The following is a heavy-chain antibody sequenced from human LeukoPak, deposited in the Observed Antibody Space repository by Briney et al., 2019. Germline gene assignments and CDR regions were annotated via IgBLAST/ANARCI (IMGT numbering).Heavy chain of an antibody. J-gene: IGHJ4*02. CDR1: GYTFTSYA. CDR3: ARNTETAIPLPYYFDY. CDR2: INTGNGNT. V-gene: IGHV1-3*04. D-gene: IGHD2-21*02. Sequence: ASVKVSCKASGYTFTSYAIHWVRQAPGQRLECMGWINTGNGNTKYSQKFQGRVTITRDTSASTAYMDLSSLRSEDTAVYYCARNTETAIPLPYYFDYWGQGTLVAVSS.